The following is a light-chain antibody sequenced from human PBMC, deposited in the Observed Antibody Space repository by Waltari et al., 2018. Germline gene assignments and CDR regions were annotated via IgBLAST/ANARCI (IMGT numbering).Light chain of an antibody. CDR3: QQYNSWPFT. Sequence: EKVMTQSPATLSVSPGERATLSCRASQSVSNHLAWYQQRPGPAPRLLIYAASSRAAGVPARFGVSGSGTEFTLTIDSLQSEDFAVYFCQQYNSWPFTFGPGTQVDIK. CDR1: QSVSNH. CDR2: AAS. J-gene: IGKJ3*01. V-gene: IGKV3-15*01.